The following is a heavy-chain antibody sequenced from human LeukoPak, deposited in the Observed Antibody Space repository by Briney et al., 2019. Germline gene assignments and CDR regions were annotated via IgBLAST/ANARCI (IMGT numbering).Heavy chain of an antibody. CDR1: GGSISSSSYY. Sequence: PSETLSLTCTVSGGSISSSSYYWGWIRQPPGKGLEWIGSNYYSGSTYYNPSLKSRVTISVDTSKNQFSLKLSSVTAADTAVYYCARLTVGATGPYYFDYWGQGTLVTVSS. CDR3: ARLTVGATGPYYFDY. V-gene: IGHV4-39*01. J-gene: IGHJ4*02. D-gene: IGHD1-26*01. CDR2: NYYSGST.